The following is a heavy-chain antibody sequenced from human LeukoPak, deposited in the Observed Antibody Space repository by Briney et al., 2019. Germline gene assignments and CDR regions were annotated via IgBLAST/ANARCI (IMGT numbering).Heavy chain of an antibody. CDR2: INPSGGST. CDR3: ATALFCSSTSCSDY. CDR1: GYTFTSYY. J-gene: IGHJ4*02. Sequence: ASVKVSCTASGYTFTSYYMHWVRQAPGQGLEWMGIINPSGGSTSYAQKFQGRVTITRNTSISTAYMELSSLRSEDTAVYSCATALFCSSTSCSDYWGQGTLVTVSS. D-gene: IGHD2-2*01. V-gene: IGHV1-46*01.